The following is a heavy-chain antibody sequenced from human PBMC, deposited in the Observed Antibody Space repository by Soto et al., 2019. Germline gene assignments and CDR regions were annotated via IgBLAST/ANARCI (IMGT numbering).Heavy chain of an antibody. Sequence: PGESLKISCQGSGYSFANYWIGWVRQMPGRGLEWVGIIYPGDSDIKYSPSFQGQVTLSVDRSMNTAYLQWSSLKASDAAMYYCARHVLPCSASTCYGIDVWGQGTAVTVSS. J-gene: IGHJ6*02. CDR3: ARHVLPCSASTCYGIDV. CDR1: GYSFANYW. D-gene: IGHD3-16*01. V-gene: IGHV5-51*01. CDR2: IYPGDSDI.